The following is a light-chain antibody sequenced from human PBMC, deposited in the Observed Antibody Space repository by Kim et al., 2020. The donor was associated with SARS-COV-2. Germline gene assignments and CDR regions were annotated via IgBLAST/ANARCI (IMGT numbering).Light chain of an antibody. CDR1: QSVANTY. V-gene: IGKV3-20*01. CDR3: QQYGTSLYT. Sequence: LSPGERATLACRASQSVANTYLAWYQQKPGQAPSLLIYGASSRATGIPDRFSGSGSGTDFTLTISRLEPEDFAVYFCQQYGTSLYTFGQGTKLEI. J-gene: IGKJ2*01. CDR2: GAS.